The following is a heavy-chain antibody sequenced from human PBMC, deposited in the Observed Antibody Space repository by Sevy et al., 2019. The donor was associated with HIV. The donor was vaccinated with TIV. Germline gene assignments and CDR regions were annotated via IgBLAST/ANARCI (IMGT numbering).Heavy chain of an antibody. CDR1: GFTFSSYW. V-gene: IGHV3-7*01. J-gene: IGHJ6*03. CDR3: ARDSQNIVVVPAATINYYYSYYMDV. CDR2: IKQDGSER. D-gene: IGHD2-2*01. Sequence: GGSPRLSCAASGFTFSSYWMSWVRQAPGKGLEWVANIKQDGSERYYEDSVKGRFTISRDNTKNSLYLQMNSLRVEDTAVYYCARDSQNIVVVPAATINYYYSYYMDVWGKGTTVTVSS.